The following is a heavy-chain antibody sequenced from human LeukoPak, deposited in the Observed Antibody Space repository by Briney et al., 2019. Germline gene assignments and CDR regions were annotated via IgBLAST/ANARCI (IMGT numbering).Heavy chain of an antibody. V-gene: IGHV5-51*01. CDR3: ARLAGHTAMDH. J-gene: IGHJ4*02. Sequence: GASLKISYKGSGSRFTSYWIGWVRQLARKGLGWMGINSPDDADTRYSPSFQGHVTISADKSISTAYLQWSSLKASDTAMLYCARLAGHTAMDHWGQGTLVTVSS. CDR2: NSPDDADT. D-gene: IGHD5-18*01. CDR1: GSRFTSYW.